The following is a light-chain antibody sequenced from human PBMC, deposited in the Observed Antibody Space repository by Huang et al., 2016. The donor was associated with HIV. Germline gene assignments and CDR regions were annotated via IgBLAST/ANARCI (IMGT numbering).Light chain of an antibody. V-gene: IGKV4-1*01. CDR1: RSVFYSSNNKNY. Sequence: DILMTQSPDFLAVSLGERATINCRSSRSVFYSSNNKNYLAWYQQKPGQPPKLLIHWASTRQSGGPDRFSGSGSGTDFTLTISSLQAEDVAIYYCQQYYTSPFTFGPGTKVDVK. J-gene: IGKJ3*01. CDR3: QQYYTSPFT. CDR2: WAS.